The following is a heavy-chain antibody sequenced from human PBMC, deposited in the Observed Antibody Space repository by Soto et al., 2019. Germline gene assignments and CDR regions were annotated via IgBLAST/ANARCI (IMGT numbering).Heavy chain of an antibody. J-gene: IGHJ6*02. V-gene: IGHV1-69*01. D-gene: IGHD3-10*01. Sequence: QVQLVQSGAEVKKPGSSVKVSCKTSGVSFNNNGIGWVRQAPGHGLEWMGGVSPPFRTSNYARKCQGRISITADASTGTVNMDLSSLTSEDTAQYYCARVLYYGSGSYSPYVLDVWGQGTTVTVSS. CDR1: GVSFNNNG. CDR3: ARVLYYGSGSYSPYVLDV. CDR2: VSPPFRTS.